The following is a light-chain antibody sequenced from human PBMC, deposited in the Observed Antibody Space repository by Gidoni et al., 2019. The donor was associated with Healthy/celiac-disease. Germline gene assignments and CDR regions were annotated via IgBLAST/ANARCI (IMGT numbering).Light chain of an antibody. CDR1: SSNIGSNY. CDR2: RHN. CDR3: AAWDDSLSGRGV. Sequence: QSVLTQPPSASGTPGQRVTISCSGRSSNIGSNYVSWYQQLPGTAPKLLIYRHNQRPSGVPDRFSGSMSGTSASLAISGLRSEDEADYYCAAWDDSLSGRGVFGTGTKVTVL. J-gene: IGLJ1*01. V-gene: IGLV1-47*01.